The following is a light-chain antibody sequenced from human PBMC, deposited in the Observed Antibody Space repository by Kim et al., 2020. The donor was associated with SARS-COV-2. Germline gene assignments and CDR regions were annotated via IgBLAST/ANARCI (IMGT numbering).Light chain of an antibody. V-gene: IGLV6-57*01. Sequence: NFMLTQPHSVSQSPGKTVTISCTLSGVSVGSKFIQWYQQRPGYSPNIVINENDQRPSGVPDRFSGSIDSSSNSASLTISGLRTEDEADYYCQSSENGNVIFGGGTQLTVL. CDR2: END. CDR1: GVSVGSKF. J-gene: IGLJ2*01. CDR3: QSSENGNVI.